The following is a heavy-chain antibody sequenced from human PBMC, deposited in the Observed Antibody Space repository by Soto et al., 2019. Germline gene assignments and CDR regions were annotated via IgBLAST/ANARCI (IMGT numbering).Heavy chain of an antibody. Sequence: SETLSLTCTVSGGSISSYYWSWIRQPPGKGLEWIGYIYYSGSTNYNPSLKSRVTISVDTSKNQFSLKLSSVTAADTAVYYCARSYSSGWWVDYFDYWGQGTLVTVSS. J-gene: IGHJ4*02. D-gene: IGHD6-19*01. CDR1: GGSISSYY. CDR2: IYYSGST. CDR3: ARSYSSGWWVDYFDY. V-gene: IGHV4-59*12.